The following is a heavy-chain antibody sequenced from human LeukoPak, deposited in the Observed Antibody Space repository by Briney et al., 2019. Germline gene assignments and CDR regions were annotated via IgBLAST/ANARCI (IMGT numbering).Heavy chain of an antibody. CDR2: INPNSGGT. CDR3: ARSGGYELIGEDY. J-gene: IGHJ4*02. V-gene: IGHV1-2*02. D-gene: IGHD5-12*01. Sequence: ASVKVSCKASGYAFTGYYMHWVRQAPGQGLEWMGWINPNSGGTNYAQKLQGRVTMTTDTSTSTAYMELRSLRSDDTAVYYCARSGGYELIGEDYWGQGTLVTVSS. CDR1: GYAFTGYY.